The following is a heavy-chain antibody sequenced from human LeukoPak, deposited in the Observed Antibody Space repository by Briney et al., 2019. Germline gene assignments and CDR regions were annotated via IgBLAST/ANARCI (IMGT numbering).Heavy chain of an antibody. J-gene: IGHJ6*02. Sequence: GGSLRLSCAASGFTFSSYSMNWVRQAPGKELEWVSSISSSRSYIYYADSMNGRFTISIDNAKNSLYLQMNSLRAEDTAVYYCARARQQLYYYYGMDVWGQGTTVTVSS. CDR1: GFTFSSYS. CDR3: ARARQQLYYYYGMDV. D-gene: IGHD6-13*01. V-gene: IGHV3-21*01. CDR2: ISSSRSYI.